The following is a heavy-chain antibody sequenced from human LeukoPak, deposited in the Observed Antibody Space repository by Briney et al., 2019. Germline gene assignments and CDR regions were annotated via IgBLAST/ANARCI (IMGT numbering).Heavy chain of an antibody. CDR1: GGSISSYY. V-gene: IGHV4-4*09. Sequence: SETLSLTCTVSGGSISSYYWSWIRQPPGKGLEWIGYIYTSGSTNYNPSLKSRVTISVDTSKNQFSLKLSSVTAADTAVYYCARSKSGPLDYWGQGTLVTVSS. CDR2: IYTSGST. D-gene: IGHD1-26*01. CDR3: ARSKSGPLDY. J-gene: IGHJ4*02.